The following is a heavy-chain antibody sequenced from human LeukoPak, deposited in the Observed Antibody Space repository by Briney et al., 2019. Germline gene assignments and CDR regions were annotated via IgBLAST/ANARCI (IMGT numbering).Heavy chain of an antibody. V-gene: IGHV3-7*03. CDR2: INHNGNVN. D-gene: IGHD3-16*01. J-gene: IGHJ6*02. Sequence: GGSLRLSCAASGFTFSSYWMNWARQAPGKGLEWVASINHNGNVNYYVDSVNGRFTISRDNAKNSLYLQLSNLRAEDTAVYFCARGGGLDVWGQGATVTVSS. CDR1: GFTFSSYW. CDR3: ARGGGLDV.